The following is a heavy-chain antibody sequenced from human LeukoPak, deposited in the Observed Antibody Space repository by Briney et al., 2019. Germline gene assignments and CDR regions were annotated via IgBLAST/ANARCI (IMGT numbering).Heavy chain of an antibody. D-gene: IGHD3-10*02. V-gene: IGHV3-7*01. CDR3: AELGITMIGGV. J-gene: IGHJ6*04. CDR1: GFTFSSYW. CDR2: IKTDGSQI. Sequence: GGSLRLSCVASGFTFSSYWMTWVRQAPGKGLEWVANIKTDGSQIYYVDSVKGRFTISRDNAKNSVYLQMNSLRAEDTAVYYCAELGITMIGGVWGKGTTVTISS.